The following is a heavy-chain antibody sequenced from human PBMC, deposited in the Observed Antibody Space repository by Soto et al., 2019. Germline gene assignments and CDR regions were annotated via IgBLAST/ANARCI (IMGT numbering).Heavy chain of an antibody. CDR1: SSGGYY. D-gene: IGHD1-7*01. V-gene: IGHV3-9*01. CDR2: ISWNSGSI. J-gene: IGHJ4*02. Sequence: SSGGYYWSWVRQAPGKGLEWVSGISWNSGSIGYADSVKGRFTISRDNAKNSLYLQMNSLRAEDTALYYCAKGTTFDYWGQGTLVTVSS. CDR3: AKGTTFDY.